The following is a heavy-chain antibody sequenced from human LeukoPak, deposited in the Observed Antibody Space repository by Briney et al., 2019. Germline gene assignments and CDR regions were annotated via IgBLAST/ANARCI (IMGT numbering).Heavy chain of an antibody. Sequence: PSQTLSLTCTVSGGSISSGGYYWSWIRQHPGKGLEGIGYIYYSGSTYYNPSLKSRVTISVDTSKNQFSLKLSSVTAADTAVYYCAREGSGGNEVHVWGQGTLVTVSS. J-gene: IGHJ4*02. CDR1: GGSISSGGYY. V-gene: IGHV4-31*03. CDR2: IYYSGST. D-gene: IGHD2-15*01. CDR3: AREGSGGNEVHV.